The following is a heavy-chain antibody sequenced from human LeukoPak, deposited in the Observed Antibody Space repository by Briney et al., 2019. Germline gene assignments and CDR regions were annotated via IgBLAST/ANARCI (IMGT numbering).Heavy chain of an antibody. CDR1: GFTFSKYW. D-gene: IGHD6-19*01. CDR3: ATKQWLAPPPDS. CDR2: INTDGTVT. J-gene: IGHJ4*02. V-gene: IGHV3-74*01. Sequence: GGSLGLSCAASGFTFSKYWMLWVRQAPGKGLDSVSRINTDGTVTTYADSVKGRFTVSRDNADNTMFLQMNSVRDEDTAVYYCATKQWLAPPPDSWGQGTPVTVSS.